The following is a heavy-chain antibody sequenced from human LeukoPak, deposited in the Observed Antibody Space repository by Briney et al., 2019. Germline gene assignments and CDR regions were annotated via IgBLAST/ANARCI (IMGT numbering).Heavy chain of an antibody. CDR3: ARDRYDFLTGYFPRLLDI. CDR1: GYTFTGYY. Sequence: ASVKVSCKASGYTFTGYYMHWVRPAPGQGIEWVGWIHPNSGATTYAQKFQGRVSMTRDTSISTAYMELSRLTSDDTAVYYCARDRYDFLTGYFPRLLDIWGQGTMVTVSS. J-gene: IGHJ3*02. V-gene: IGHV1-2*02. D-gene: IGHD3-9*01. CDR2: IHPNSGAT.